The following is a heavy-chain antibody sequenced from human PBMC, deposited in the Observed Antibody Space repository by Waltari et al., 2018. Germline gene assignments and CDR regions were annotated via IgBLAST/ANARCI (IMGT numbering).Heavy chain of an antibody. V-gene: IGHV4-39*01. Sequence: QLQLQESGPGLVKPSETLSLTCSVSADSISNGSYYWGWIRQPPGKGLEWIGSIFHNGEHDYNPSLKSRATISVDTSQNQLSLRLTSVTAAETALYHCARQYQPLLSNWFDPWGQGILVSVSS. CDR1: ADSISNGSYY. CDR2: IFHNGEH. J-gene: IGHJ5*02. D-gene: IGHD2-2*01. CDR3: ARQYQPLLSNWFDP.